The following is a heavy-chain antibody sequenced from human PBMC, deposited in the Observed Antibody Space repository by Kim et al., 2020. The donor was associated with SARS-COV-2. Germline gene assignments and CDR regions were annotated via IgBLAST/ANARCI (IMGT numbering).Heavy chain of an antibody. D-gene: IGHD3-16*01. J-gene: IGHJ5*02. CDR2: LYYGGST. V-gene: IGHV4-39*01. CDR1: GGSISSSSGYY. CDR3: ARRGTRAMSTLRDP. Sequence: SETLSLTCTVSGGSISSSSGYYWGWLRQPPGKGLEWIGDLYYGGSTYYNPSLKSRVTISADTSKNQFSLNLSSVTAADTAVYYCARRGTRAMSTLRDPWGQGTLITVSS.